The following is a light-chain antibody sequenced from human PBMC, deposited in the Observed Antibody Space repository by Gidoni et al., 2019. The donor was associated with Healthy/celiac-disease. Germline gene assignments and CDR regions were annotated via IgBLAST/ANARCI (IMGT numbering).Light chain of an antibody. CDR1: QSISSS. CDR3: QQSYSTRRT. Sequence: DIQMTQSPSSLSASVGDRVTITCRASQSISSSLNWYQQNPGKAPKLLIYAASSLQSGVPSRFSGSGSGTDFTLIIISLQPEDFATYYCQQSYSTRRTFGQGTKVEIK. J-gene: IGKJ1*01. V-gene: IGKV1-39*01. CDR2: AAS.